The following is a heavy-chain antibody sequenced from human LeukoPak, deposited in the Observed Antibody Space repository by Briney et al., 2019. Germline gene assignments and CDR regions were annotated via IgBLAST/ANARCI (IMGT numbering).Heavy chain of an antibody. J-gene: IGHJ4*02. CDR3: ARATVTDY. CDR2: IKQDGSEK. D-gene: IGHD5-12*01. Sequence: GGPLRLSCAASGFTFGSYWMSWVRQAPGKGLEWVANIKQDGSEKYYVDSVKGRFTISRDNAKNSLYLQMNSLRAEDTAVYYCARATVTDYWGQGTLVTVSS. CDR1: GFTFGSYW. V-gene: IGHV3-7*01.